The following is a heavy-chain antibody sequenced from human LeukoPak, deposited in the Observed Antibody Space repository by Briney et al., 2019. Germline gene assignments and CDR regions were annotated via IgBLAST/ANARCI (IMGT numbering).Heavy chain of an antibody. J-gene: IGHJ3*02. CDR3: ARDDILTGYYRGAFDI. CDR1: GFTFSYYY. D-gene: IGHD3-9*01. V-gene: IGHV3-11*06. CDR2: ISSSSSYA. Sequence: GGALRLSFASSGFTFSYYYMSWIRQAPGKGLEGVSYISSSSSYANYADSVKGRFTISRDNAKNSLYLQMNSLRAEDTAVYYCARDDILTGYYRGAFDIWGQGTMVTVSS.